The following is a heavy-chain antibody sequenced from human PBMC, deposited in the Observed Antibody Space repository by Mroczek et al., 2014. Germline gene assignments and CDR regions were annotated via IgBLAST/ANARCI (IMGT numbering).Heavy chain of an antibody. CDR3: ARGGSGQVPYYDFWSGYYGHQFDP. V-gene: IGHV4-4*07. CDR2: IYTSGST. D-gene: IGHD3-3*01. CDR1: GGSISSYY. J-gene: IGHJ5*02. Sequence: QVQLQESGPGLVKPSETLSLTCTVSGGSISSYYWSWIRQPAGKGLEWIGRIYTSGSTNYNPSLKSRVTMSVDTSKNQFSLKLSSVTAADTAVYYCARGGSGQVPYYDFWSGYYGHQFDPWGQGTLVTVSS.